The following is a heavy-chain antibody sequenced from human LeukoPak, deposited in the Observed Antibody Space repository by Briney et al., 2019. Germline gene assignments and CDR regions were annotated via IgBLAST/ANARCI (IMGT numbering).Heavy chain of an antibody. CDR2: IYYSGST. CDR3: ARHGKDGSNFDY. J-gene: IGHJ4*02. CDR1: GGSISSYY. Sequence: KPSETLSPTCTVSGGSISSYYWSWIRQPPGKGLEWIGYIYYSGSTNYNPSLKSRVTISVDTSKNQFSLKLSSVTAADTAVYYCARHGKDGSNFDYWGQGTLVTVSS. D-gene: IGHD5-24*01. V-gene: IGHV4-59*08.